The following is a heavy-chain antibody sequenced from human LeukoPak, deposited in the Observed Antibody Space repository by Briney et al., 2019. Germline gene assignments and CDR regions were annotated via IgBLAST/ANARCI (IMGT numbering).Heavy chain of an antibody. CDR3: AKESNYDFWSGYFPFDY. CDR1: GFTLSSYA. CDR2: IRDSGNST. J-gene: IGHJ4*02. V-gene: IGHV3-23*01. Sequence: GASLRLSCVASGFTLSSYAMSWVRQAPGKGLERVSAIRDSGNSTYYADSVKGRFTISRDNSKNTLYLQMNSLRTEDTAVYYCAKESNYDFWSGYFPFDYWGQGTLVTVSS. D-gene: IGHD3-3*01.